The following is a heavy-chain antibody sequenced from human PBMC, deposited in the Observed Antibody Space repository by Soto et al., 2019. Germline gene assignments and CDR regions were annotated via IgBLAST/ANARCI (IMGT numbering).Heavy chain of an antibody. J-gene: IGHJ6*03. CDR2: IYHSGST. Sequence: SETLSLTCAVSSGSISSSNWWSWVRQPPGKGLEWIGEIYHSGSTNYNPSLKSRVTISVDKSKNQFSLKLSSVTAADTAVYYCARSDIVVVPAAMGVYYYYYYMDVWGKGTTVTVSS. CDR3: ARSDIVVVPAAMGVYYYYYYMDV. CDR1: SGSISSSNW. D-gene: IGHD2-2*01. V-gene: IGHV4-4*02.